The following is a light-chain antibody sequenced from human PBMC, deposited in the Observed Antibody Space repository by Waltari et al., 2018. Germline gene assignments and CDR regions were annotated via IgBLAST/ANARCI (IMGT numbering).Light chain of an antibody. CDR3: QQHGTLPAT. V-gene: IGKV3-20*01. CDR2: RAS. J-gene: IGKJ1*01. CDR1: QSVGSSS. Sequence: ELVLTQSPGTASLSPGERVTLSCRASQSVGSSSLAWYQQKPGQAPRLVIYRASRRATGIPDRFSGSGSGTDVSLTISRLEPEDFAVYYCQQHGTLPATFGQGTKVEIK.